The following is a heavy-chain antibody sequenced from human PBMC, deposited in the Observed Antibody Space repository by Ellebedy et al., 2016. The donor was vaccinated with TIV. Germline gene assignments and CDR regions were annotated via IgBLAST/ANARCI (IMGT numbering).Heavy chain of an antibody. CDR2: IKQDGSEK. CDR3: ARTRSYGSFDL. Sequence: GESLKISCEASGFSLSPNWMSWVRQAPGRGLEWVANIKQDGSEKYYVASVEGRFVISRDNAKNSLSLRINNPRAEDTAVYYCARTRSYGSFDLWGRGTLVTVSS. CDR1: GFSLSPNW. V-gene: IGHV3-7*03. D-gene: IGHD1-26*01. J-gene: IGHJ2*01.